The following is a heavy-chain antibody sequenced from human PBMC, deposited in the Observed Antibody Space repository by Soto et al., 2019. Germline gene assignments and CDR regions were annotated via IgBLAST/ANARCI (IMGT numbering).Heavy chain of an antibody. CDR2: INPNGGIT. J-gene: IGHJ4*02. Sequence: QVQLVQSGAEVKKPGASVRVSCKASGYTFTHYYIHWVRQAPGPGLEWMGIINPNGGITTYAQKFRAGFSITRDTSTSTVYLELSSLRSEGSAVYYCATSVNSAMAFDYWGQGTLVTVSS. D-gene: IGHD5-18*01. V-gene: IGHV1-46*01. CDR3: ATSVNSAMAFDY. CDR1: GYTFTHYY.